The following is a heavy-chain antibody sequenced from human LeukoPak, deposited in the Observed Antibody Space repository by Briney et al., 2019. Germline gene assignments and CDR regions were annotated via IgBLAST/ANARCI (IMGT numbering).Heavy chain of an antibody. J-gene: IGHJ4*02. D-gene: IGHD1-26*01. CDR3: ARAMRWELLEDY. CDR1: GYTFTGYY. V-gene: IGHV1-8*02. Sequence: AASVKVSCKASGYTFTGYYLHWVRQAPGQGLEWMGWMNPNSGNTGYAQKFQGRVTMTRNTSISTAYMELSSLRSEDTAVYYCARAMRWELLEDYWGQGTLVTVSS. CDR2: MNPNSGNT.